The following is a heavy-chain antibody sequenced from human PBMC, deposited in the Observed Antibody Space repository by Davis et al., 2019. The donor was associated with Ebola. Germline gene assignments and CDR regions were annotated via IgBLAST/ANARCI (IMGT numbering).Heavy chain of an antibody. D-gene: IGHD6-6*01. CDR3: ASHYSSSSVAFDY. CDR2: IYYSGST. Sequence: GSLRLSCTVSGGSISSRSYYWGWIRQPPGKGLEWIGSIYYSGSTYYNPSLKSRVTISVDTSKNQFSLKLSSVTAADTAVYLCASHYSSSSVAFDYWGQGTLVTVSS. CDR1: GGSISSRSYY. V-gene: IGHV4-39*07. J-gene: IGHJ4*02.